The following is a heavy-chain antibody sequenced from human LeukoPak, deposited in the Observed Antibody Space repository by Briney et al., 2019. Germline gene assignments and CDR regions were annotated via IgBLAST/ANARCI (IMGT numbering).Heavy chain of an antibody. CDR3: ARGNSGSYSQDWFDP. D-gene: IGHD1-26*01. CDR1: GFTFSGSA. J-gene: IGHJ5*02. V-gene: IGHV3-73*01. CDR2: IRSKANSYAT. Sequence: GGSLRLSCAASGFTFSGSAMHWVRQASGKGLEWVGRIRSKANSYATAYAASVKGRFTISRDDSKNTAYLQMNSLKTEDTAVYYCARGNSGSYSQDWFDPWGQGTLVTVSS.